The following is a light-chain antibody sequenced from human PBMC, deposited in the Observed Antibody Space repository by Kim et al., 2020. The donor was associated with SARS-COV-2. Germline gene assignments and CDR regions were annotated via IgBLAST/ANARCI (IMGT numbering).Light chain of an antibody. Sequence: QSVLTQPPSVSGAPGQRVTISCTGSSSNIGAGYNVHWYQHLPGTAPKLLMFSNDRRPSGVPDRFSGSKSGTSASLAITGLQADDEADYYCQSYDSSLSGWVFGGGTKVTVL. CDR1: SSNIGAGYN. V-gene: IGLV1-40*01. CDR3: QSYDSSLSGWV. J-gene: IGLJ3*02. CDR2: SND.